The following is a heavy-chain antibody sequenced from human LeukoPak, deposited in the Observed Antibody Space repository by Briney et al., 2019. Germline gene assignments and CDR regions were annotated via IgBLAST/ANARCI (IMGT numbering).Heavy chain of an antibody. D-gene: IGHD2-2*01. J-gene: IGHJ4*02. CDR2: IWYDASNK. CDR1: GFTFSSYG. CDR3: ARLLGYCSRTSCSAGGALGH. Sequence: GGSLRLSCAASGFTFSSYGMHWVRQAPGKGLEWVAVIWYDASNKYYADSVKGRFTISRDNSKNTVYLQMDSLRAEDAAVYYCARLLGYCSRTSCSAGGALGHWGQGTLVTVSS. V-gene: IGHV3-33*01.